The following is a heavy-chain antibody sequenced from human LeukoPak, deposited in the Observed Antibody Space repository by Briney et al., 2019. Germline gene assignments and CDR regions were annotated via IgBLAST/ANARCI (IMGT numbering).Heavy chain of an antibody. CDR3: AKDVRWYMDV. V-gene: IGHV3-74*01. J-gene: IGHJ6*03. CDR2: INADGSST. D-gene: IGHD3-16*01. CDR1: GFTFSSYW. Sequence: GGSLRLSCAASGFTFSSYWMHWVRQVPGKGLVWVSRINADGSSTSYADSVKGRFTISRDNSKNTLYLQMNSLRAEDTAVYYCAKDVRWYMDVWGKGTTVTVSS.